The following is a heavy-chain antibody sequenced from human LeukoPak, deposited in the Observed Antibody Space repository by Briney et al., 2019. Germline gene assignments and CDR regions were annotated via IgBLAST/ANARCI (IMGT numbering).Heavy chain of an antibody. Sequence: SGTLSLTCAVSGGSISSSNWWSWVRQPPGKGLEWIGEIYHSGSTNYNPSLKSRVTISVDKSKNQFSLKLSSVTAADTAVYYCARGRLRLGELSFGFDYWGQGTLVTVSS. J-gene: IGHJ4*02. CDR3: ARGRLRLGELSFGFDY. V-gene: IGHV4-4*02. CDR2: IYHSGST. CDR1: GGSISSSNW. D-gene: IGHD3-16*02.